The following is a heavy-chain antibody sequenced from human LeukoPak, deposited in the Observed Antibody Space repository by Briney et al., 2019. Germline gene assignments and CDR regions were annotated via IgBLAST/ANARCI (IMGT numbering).Heavy chain of an antibody. V-gene: IGHV3-23*01. Sequence: GGTLRLSCAVSGFTFRSYGMSWVRQTPGKGLEWVSGISGNSGTTYYADSVKGRFTISRDNSKNTLYLQMNSLRVEDTAVYYCAKDRLSRSYYDGAFDIWGQGTMVTVSS. CDR1: GFTFRSYG. CDR3: AKDRLSRSYYDGAFDI. CDR2: ISGNSGTT. J-gene: IGHJ3*02. D-gene: IGHD1-26*01.